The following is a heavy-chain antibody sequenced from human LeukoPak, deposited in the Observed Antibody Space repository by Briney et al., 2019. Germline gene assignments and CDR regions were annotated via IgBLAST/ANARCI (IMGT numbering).Heavy chain of an antibody. D-gene: IGHD3-3*01. J-gene: IGHJ4*02. V-gene: IGHV4-34*01. CDR3: ARGRRYYDFWSGYFSAFDY. CDR1: GGSFSGYY. CDR2: INHSGST. Sequence: SETLSLTCAVYGGSFSGYYWSWIRQPPGKGLEWIGEINHSGSTNYNPSLKSRVTISVDTSKNQFSLKLSSVTAADTAVYYCARGRRYYDFWSGYFSAFDYWGQGTLVTVSS.